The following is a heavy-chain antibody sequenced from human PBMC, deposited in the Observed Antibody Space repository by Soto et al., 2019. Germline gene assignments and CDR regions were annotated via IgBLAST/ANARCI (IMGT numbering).Heavy chain of an antibody. Sequence: QLQLAESGPGLLKPSETLSLTCTVSGDSISSSSFSWGWIRQPPGKGLEWIGTTYYTGSADYNPSLKSRVTISVDKSKNQFSLKLSSVTAADTAVYYCASPPRAVSGYFNYWGQGALVTVSS. D-gene: IGHD3-3*01. CDR3: ASPPRAVSGYFNY. CDR2: TYYTGSA. V-gene: IGHV4-39*01. J-gene: IGHJ4*02. CDR1: GDSISSSSFS.